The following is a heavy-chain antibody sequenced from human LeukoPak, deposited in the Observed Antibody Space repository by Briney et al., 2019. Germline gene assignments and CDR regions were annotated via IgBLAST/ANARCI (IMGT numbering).Heavy chain of an antibody. CDR2: ISTDTGDT. CDR1: GYTFTSYG. V-gene: IGHV1-18*01. CDR3: ARDWYCSGGTCHDCFDP. J-gene: IGHJ5*02. Sequence: ASVKVSYKASGYTFTSYGISWVRQATGQGLEWMGWISTDTGDTNFAQKFQDRVTMTTDTSTNTAYLELRGLRSDDTAVYYCARDWYCSGGTCHDCFDPWGQGTLVTVSS. D-gene: IGHD2-15*01.